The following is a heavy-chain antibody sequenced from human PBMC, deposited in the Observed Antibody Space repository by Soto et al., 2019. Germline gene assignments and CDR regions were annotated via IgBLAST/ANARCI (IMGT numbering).Heavy chain of an antibody. D-gene: IGHD5-18*01. CDR1: GLTFRTYA. CDR2: ISYDGSNT. Sequence: GGSLRLSCAASGLTFRTYAMHWVRQAPGKGLEWVAVISYDGSNTYYADSVKGRFTISRDGSKNTLYLQMNILRTEDSAVFYCVIDSETNGYSYDYFDYWGQGTLVTVSS. CDR3: VIDSETNGYSYDYFDY. V-gene: IGHV3-30*04. J-gene: IGHJ4*02.